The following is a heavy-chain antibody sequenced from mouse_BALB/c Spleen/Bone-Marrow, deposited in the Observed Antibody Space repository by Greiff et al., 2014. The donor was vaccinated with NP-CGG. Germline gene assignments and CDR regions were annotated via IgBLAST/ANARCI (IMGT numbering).Heavy chain of an antibody. D-gene: IGHD3-1*01. CDR1: GFTFSSFG. CDR2: ISSGSSTI. J-gene: IGHJ3*01. CDR3: ARGAARATWFAY. Sequence: EVQGVESGGGLVQPGGSRKLSCAATGFTFSSFGMHWVRQAPEKGLEWVAYISSGSSTIYYADTVKGRFTISRDNPKNTLFLQMTSPRSEDTAMYYCARGAARATWFAYWGQGTLVTVSA. V-gene: IGHV5-17*02.